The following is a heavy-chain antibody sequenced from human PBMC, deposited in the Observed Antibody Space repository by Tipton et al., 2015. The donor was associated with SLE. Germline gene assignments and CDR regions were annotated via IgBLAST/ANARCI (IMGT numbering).Heavy chain of an antibody. Sequence: TLSLTCTVSGGSISSGYYYWSWIRQPAVKGLEWIGRIFVSGVTNYNPSLKSRVTISIDTSKNQFSLKLTSVTAADTAVYYCAKDSGDYDFGQDPWGRGTLVTVSS. V-gene: IGHV4-61*02. D-gene: IGHD3-3*01. CDR3: AKDSGDYDFGQDP. CDR2: IFVSGVT. J-gene: IGHJ5*02. CDR1: GGSISSGYYY.